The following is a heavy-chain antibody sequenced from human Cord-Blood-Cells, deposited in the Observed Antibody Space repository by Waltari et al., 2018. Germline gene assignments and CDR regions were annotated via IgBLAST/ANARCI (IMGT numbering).Heavy chain of an antibody. CDR1: GGSISSGAYS. V-gene: IGHV4-30-4*01. Sequence: QVQLQESGPGLVKPSQNLSLPCTVSGGSISSGAYSWSWLRQPPGKGLEWIGYIYYSGSTYYNPSLKSRVTISVDTSKNQFSLKLSSVTAADTAVYYCARVDVNSSSWYYFDYWGQGTLVTVSS. J-gene: IGHJ4*02. CDR3: ARVDVNSSSWYYFDY. CDR2: IYYSGST. D-gene: IGHD6-13*01.